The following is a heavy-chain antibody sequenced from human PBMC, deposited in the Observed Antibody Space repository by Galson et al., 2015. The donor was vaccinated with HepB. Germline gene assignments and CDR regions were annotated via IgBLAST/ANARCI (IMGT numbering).Heavy chain of an antibody. CDR3: AKDLSHDYDSSGYHQFDY. CDR2: ISYDGSNK. D-gene: IGHD3-22*01. Sequence: SLRLSCAASGFTFSSYGMHWVRQAPGKGLEWVAVISYDGSNKYYADSVKGRFTISRDNSKNTLYLQMNSLRAEDTAVYYCAKDLSHDYDSSGYHQFDYWGPGTLGTV. V-gene: IGHV3-30*18. J-gene: IGHJ4*02. CDR1: GFTFSSYG.